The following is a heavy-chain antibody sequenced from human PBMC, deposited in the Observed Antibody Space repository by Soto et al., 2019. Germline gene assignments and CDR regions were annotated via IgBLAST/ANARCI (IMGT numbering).Heavy chain of an antibody. CDR3: ARNGGGLAY. CDR2: IRFSSGAT. CDR1: GFTFNTYG. J-gene: IGHJ4*02. Sequence: GGSLRLSCAASGFTFNTYGMSWVRQAPGKGLEWVSGIRFSSGATYYTDFVKGRFTISGDYSKNTLYLEMNSLRVEDTAVYYCARNGGGLAYWGQGTLVTVSS. D-gene: IGHD3-16*01. V-gene: IGHV3-23*01.